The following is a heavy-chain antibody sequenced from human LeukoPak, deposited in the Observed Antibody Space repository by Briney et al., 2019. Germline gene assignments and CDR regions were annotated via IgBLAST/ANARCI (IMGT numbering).Heavy chain of an antibody. CDR3: ARDNNGDY. Sequence: GGSLRLSCAASGFTFSNYAMHWVRQAPGKGLEWVAVISYDGGDIYYANSVKGRFTISRDDSKNTLFLQMSSLRPEDTAVYWCARDNNGDYWGQGTLVTVSS. V-gene: IGHV3-30*04. CDR2: ISYDGGDI. D-gene: IGHD1/OR15-1a*01. CDR1: GFTFSNYA. J-gene: IGHJ4*02.